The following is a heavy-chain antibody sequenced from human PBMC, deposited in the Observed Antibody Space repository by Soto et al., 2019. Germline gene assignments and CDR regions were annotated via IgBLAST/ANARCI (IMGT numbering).Heavy chain of an antibody. V-gene: IGHV2-5*02. CDR1: GFSLSTSGVG. CDR2: IYWDDDK. D-gene: IGHD5-12*01. Sequence: QITLKESGTTLVKPTQTLTLTCTFSGFSLSTSGVGVGWIRQPPGKALEWLALIYWDDDKRYSPSLKSRLTVTKDTSKNQVVLTMNNMDPVDTATYYCAHVYGGYDTFDYWGQGTLVTVSS. CDR3: AHVYGGYDTFDY. J-gene: IGHJ4*02.